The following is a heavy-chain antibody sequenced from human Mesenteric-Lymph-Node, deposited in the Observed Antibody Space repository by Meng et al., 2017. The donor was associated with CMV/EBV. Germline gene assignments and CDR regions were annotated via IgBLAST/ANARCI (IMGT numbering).Heavy chain of an antibody. Sequence: GESLKISCAASGFTFSNAWMNWVRQAPGKGLEWVGRIKSKTDGGTRDYAAPVEGRFSISRDDSKNMLYLQMNSLQIEDTALYYCATDKASTYIDIDYWGQGTLVTVSS. CDR3: ATDKASTYIDIDY. CDR1: GFTFSNAW. V-gene: IGHV3-15*01. CDR2: IKSKTDGGTR. J-gene: IGHJ4*02. D-gene: IGHD5-12*01.